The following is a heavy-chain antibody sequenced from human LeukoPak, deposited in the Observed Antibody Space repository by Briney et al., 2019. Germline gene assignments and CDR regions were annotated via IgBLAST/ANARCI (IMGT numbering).Heavy chain of an antibody. D-gene: IGHD3-3*01. Sequence: QSGGSLRLSCAASGFTFSSYAMSWVRQAPGKGLEWVSAISGSGGSTYYADSVKGRFTISRDNSKNTLYLQMNSLRAEDTAVYYCANLRKPQLRFLEWPLDYWGQGTLVTVSS. J-gene: IGHJ4*02. CDR2: ISGSGGST. V-gene: IGHV3-23*01. CDR3: ANLRKPQLRFLEWPLDY. CDR1: GFTFSSYA.